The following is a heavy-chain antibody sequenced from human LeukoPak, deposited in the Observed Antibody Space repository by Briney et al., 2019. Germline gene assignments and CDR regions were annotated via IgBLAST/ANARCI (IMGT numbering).Heavy chain of an antibody. V-gene: IGHV3-30*02. J-gene: IGHJ4*02. Sequence: GGSLRLSCAASGFSFSDYDMHWVRQAPGKGLEWVAFIRYDGNNKYYADSVKGRFTISRDNSKNTLYLQMNSLRTEDTAVYYCAKETDSSGPFDYWGQGTLVTVSS. CDR2: IRYDGNNK. D-gene: IGHD3-22*01. CDR1: GFSFSDYD. CDR3: AKETDSSGPFDY.